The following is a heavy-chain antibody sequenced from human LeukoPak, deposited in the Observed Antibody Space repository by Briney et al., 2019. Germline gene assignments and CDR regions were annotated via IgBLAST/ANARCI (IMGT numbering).Heavy chain of an antibody. CDR3: ARPSESSTSQWGAYYYYMDV. Sequence: ASVKVSCKASGYTFTSYGISWVRQAPGQGLEWMGWISAYNGNTNYAQKLQGRVTMTTDTSTSTAYMELRSLRSDDTAVYYCARPSESSTSQWGAYYYYMDVWGKGTTVTVSS. CDR1: GYTFTSYG. D-gene: IGHD2-2*01. J-gene: IGHJ6*03. V-gene: IGHV1-18*01. CDR2: ISAYNGNT.